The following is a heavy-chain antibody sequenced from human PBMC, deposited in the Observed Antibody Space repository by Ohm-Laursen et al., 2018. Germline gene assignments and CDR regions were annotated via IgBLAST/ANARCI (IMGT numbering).Heavy chain of an antibody. CDR3: ARVSKQWELLLDGFDI. D-gene: IGHD1-26*01. J-gene: IGHJ3*02. CDR1: GFTVSSNY. Sequence: SLRLSCSASGFTVSSNYMSWVRQAPGKGLEWVSYTSSSGSTIYYADSVKGRFTISRDNAKNSLYLQMNSLRAEDTAVYYCARVSKQWELLLDGFDIWGQGTMVTVSS. V-gene: IGHV3-11*01. CDR2: TSSSGSTI.